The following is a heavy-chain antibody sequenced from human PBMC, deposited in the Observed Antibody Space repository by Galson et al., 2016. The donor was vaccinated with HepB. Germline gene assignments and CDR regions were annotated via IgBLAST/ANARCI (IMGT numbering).Heavy chain of an antibody. J-gene: IGHJ5*02. CDR1: GLTLSTYS. D-gene: IGHD3-9*01. Sequence: SLRLSCAASGLTLSTYSMNWVRQAPGKGLEWVSSIGISSGYIYYSDSVKGRVIISRDDAKNTLYLQMDSLRVDDAAVYYCARTISSGWFDPWGQGTLVTVSS. CDR3: ARTISSGWFDP. CDR2: IGISSGYI. V-gene: IGHV3-21*01.